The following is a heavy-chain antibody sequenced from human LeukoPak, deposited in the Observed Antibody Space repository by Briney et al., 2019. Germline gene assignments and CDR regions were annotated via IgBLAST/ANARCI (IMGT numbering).Heavy chain of an antibody. D-gene: IGHD1-14*01. Sequence: SETLSLTCAVYGGSFSGYYWSWIRQPPGKGLEWIGEINHSGSTNYNPSLKSRVTISVDTSKNQFSLKLSSVTAADTAVYYCARGHNRAKYYFDYWGQGTLVTVSS. J-gene: IGHJ4*02. CDR3: ARGHNRAKYYFDY. CDR1: GGSFSGYY. V-gene: IGHV4-34*01. CDR2: INHSGST.